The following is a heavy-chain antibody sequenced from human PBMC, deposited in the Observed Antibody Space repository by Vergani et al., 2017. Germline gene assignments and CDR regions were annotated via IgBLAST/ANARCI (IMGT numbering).Heavy chain of an antibody. D-gene: IGHD2-21*01. CDR1: GGSFSTGGQS. CDR3: ARDGGEYDKDALDV. V-gene: IGHV4-61*02. CDR2: IYTSGAT. Sequence: QVQLQESGPGLVKPSQTLSLTCTVSGGSFSTGGQSWTWLRQSAGKGLEWIGRIYTSGATNYNPSLRSRAIMSVDASKTQVSLKLTSVTAADTAVYYCARDGGEYDKDALDVWGQGTKVTVTS. J-gene: IGHJ3*01.